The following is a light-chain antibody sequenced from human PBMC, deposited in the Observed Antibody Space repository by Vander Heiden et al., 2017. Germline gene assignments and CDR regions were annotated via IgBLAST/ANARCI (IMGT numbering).Light chain of an antibody. J-gene: IGKJ2*01. CDR2: AAS. V-gene: IGKV1-39*01. Sequence: DIQMTQSPSSLSASVGDRVTITCRASQRIGTSINWYQQQPGKAPKLLIFAASTLQSGVPSRFSGSVSGTDFILTISGLQPEDSATYYCQHTYNTPFGQGTKVEIK. CDR1: QRIGTS. CDR3: QHTYNTP.